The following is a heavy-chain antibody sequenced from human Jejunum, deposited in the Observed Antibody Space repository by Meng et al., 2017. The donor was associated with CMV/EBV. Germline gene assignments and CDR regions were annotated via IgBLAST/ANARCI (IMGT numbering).Heavy chain of an antibody. CDR2: IYYTGTT. Sequence: QLQESGPGLGQPSETLSLPCTVSGGAISSSYWSWIRQPPGKGLEWIGYIYYTGTTNYIPSLKSRVTISLDTSKNQFSLKLTSMTAADTAVYYCARGAGWYAFWGQGTLVTVSS. V-gene: IGHV4-59*01. CDR3: ARGAGWYAF. CDR1: GGAISSSY. J-gene: IGHJ5*01.